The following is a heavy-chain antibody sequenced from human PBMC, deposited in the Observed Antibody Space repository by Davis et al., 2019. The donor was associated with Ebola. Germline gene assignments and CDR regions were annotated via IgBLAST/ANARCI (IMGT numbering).Heavy chain of an antibody. V-gene: IGHV3-23*01. D-gene: IGHD5-24*01. CDR2: ITNSVGST. CDR3: ARDHRETYFDY. J-gene: IGHJ4*02. CDR1: GFSFGTHA. Sequence: PGGSLRLSCAASGFSFGTHAMSWVRQSPGKGLEWVSIITNSVGSTFYADSAKGRFTISRHNSKNTLYLQMNSLRAQDTAVYYCARDHRETYFDYWGQGTLVTVSS.